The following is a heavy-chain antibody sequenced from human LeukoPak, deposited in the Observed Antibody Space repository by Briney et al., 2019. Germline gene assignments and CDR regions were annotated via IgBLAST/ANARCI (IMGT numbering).Heavy chain of an antibody. CDR1: GFTFSSYA. J-gene: IGHJ3*02. Sequence: GGSLRLSCAASGFTFSSYAMHWVRQAPGKGLEWVAVISYDGSNKYYADSVKGRFTISRDNSKNTLYLQMNSLRAEDTAVYYCLQWLASDAFDIWGQGTMVTVSS. V-gene: IGHV3-30*03. CDR3: LQWLASDAFDI. CDR2: ISYDGSNK. D-gene: IGHD6-19*01.